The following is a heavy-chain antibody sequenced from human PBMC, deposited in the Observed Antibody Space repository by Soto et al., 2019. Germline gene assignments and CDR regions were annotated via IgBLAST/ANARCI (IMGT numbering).Heavy chain of an antibody. Sequence: QVQLQESGPGLVKPSETLSLTCRVSGGSMSGYYWSWVRLAPGKGLVWIGYVYYTGSTNYNPSLQSRVSISVDTSNKHFSLSLSLVTAADTAVYFCAKSIAVPSGHIDHWGQGIRVTISS. CDR3: AKSIAVPSGHIDH. J-gene: IGHJ4*02. V-gene: IGHV4-59*01. CDR2: VYYTGST. CDR1: GGSMSGYY. D-gene: IGHD6-6*01.